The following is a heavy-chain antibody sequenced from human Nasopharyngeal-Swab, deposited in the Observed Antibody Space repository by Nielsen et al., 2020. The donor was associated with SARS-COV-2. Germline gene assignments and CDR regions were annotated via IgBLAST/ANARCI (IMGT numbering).Heavy chain of an antibody. Sequence: WIRQPPGKGLEWIGYISHSGTTYYNPSLKSRLLISLDRSENQFSLKLNSVTAADTAVYYCARDRGYGFGHTGWFDSWGQGTLVTSPQ. J-gene: IGHJ5*01. D-gene: IGHD5-18*01. V-gene: IGHV4-30-2*01. CDR2: ISHSGTT. CDR3: ARDRGYGFGHTGWFDS.